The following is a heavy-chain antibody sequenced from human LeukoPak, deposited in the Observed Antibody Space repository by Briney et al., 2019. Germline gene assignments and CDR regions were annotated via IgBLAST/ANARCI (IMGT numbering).Heavy chain of an antibody. J-gene: IGHJ2*01. CDR2: ISSSGSTV. Sequence: AGGSLRLSCAASGFTFTSYALNWVRQAPGKGLEWISYISSSGSTVYYADSVKGRFTVSKDFANNSLYLQMNSLRAEDTAFYYCSKAPAGTKGYFDIWGRGTLVTVST. CDR1: GFTFTSYA. CDR3: SKAPAGTKGYFDI. V-gene: IGHV3-48*01.